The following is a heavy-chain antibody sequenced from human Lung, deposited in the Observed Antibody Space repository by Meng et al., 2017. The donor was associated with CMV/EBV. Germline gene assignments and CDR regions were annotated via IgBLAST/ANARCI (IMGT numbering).Heavy chain of an antibody. D-gene: IGHD5-24*01. Sequence: GESXKISCAASGFTYSRYAMHWVRQAPGKGLEWAAVISDDRRTKYYADPLKGQITISRDNSKNTLYLQVDSLRAEDTAICYCARGNHGLATMGEWVEPWGQGTLVTVSS. CDR3: ARGNHGLATMGEWVEP. CDR1: GFTYSRYA. V-gene: IGHV3-30-3*01. CDR2: ISDDRRTK. J-gene: IGHJ5*02.